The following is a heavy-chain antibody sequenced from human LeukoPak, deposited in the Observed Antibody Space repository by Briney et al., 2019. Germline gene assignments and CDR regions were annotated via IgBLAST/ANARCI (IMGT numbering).Heavy chain of an antibody. CDR1: GGSISYYY. CDR3: ARYGSGSYRQFDY. D-gene: IGHD3-10*01. J-gene: IGHJ4*02. CDR2: VYYSGST. Sequence: SETLSLTCTVSGGSISYYYWSWIRQPPGKGLEWIGYVYYSGSTSYNPSLKSRVTISLDTSKNQFSLKLSSVTAADTAVYYCARYGSGSYRQFDYWGQGTLVTVSS. V-gene: IGHV4-59*01.